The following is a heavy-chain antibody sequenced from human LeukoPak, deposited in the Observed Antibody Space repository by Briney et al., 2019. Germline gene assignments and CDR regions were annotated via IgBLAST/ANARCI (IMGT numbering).Heavy chain of an antibody. CDR1: GFTFSSYS. CDR3: ARAHIWDIVVVVAAPGPFDP. CDR2: ISSSSSTI. J-gene: IGHJ5*02. D-gene: IGHD2-15*01. V-gene: IGHV3-48*04. Sequence: GGSLRLSCAASGFTFSSYSMNWVRQAPGKGLEWVSYISSSSSTIYYADSVKGRFTISRDNAKNSLYLQMNSLRAEDTAVYYCARAHIWDIVVVVAAPGPFDPWGQGTLVTVSS.